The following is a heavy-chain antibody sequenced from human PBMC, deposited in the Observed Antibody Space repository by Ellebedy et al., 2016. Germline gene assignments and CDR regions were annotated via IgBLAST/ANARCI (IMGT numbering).Heavy chain of an antibody. CDR3: ARELRLLDY. CDR2: INTSGGST. CDR1: RYTFTSYY. Sequence: ASVKVSXKASRYTFTSYYMHWVRQAPGQGLEWMGIINTSGGSTSYAQKFQGRVTMTRDTSTSTVYMELSSLRSEDTAVYYCARELRLLDYWGQGTLVTVSS. D-gene: IGHD3-16*01. J-gene: IGHJ4*02. V-gene: IGHV1-46*01.